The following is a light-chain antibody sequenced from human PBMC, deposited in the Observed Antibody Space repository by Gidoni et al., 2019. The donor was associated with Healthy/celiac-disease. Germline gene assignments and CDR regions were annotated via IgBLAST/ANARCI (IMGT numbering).Light chain of an antibody. V-gene: IGLV3-25*03. CDR1: ALPKQY. J-gene: IGLJ3*02. CDR2: KDS. Sequence: YELTQPPSVSVSPGQTARITCSGDALPKQYAYWYQQKPGQAPVLVIYKDSERPLGIPERFSGSSSGTTVTLTISGVQAEDEADYYCQSADSSGTWVFGGGTKLTVL. CDR3: QSADSSGTWV.